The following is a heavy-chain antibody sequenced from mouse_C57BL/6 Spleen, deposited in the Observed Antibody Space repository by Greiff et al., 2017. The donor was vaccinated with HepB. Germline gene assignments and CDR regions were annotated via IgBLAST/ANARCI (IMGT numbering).Heavy chain of an antibody. CDR3: ATSDGYRFAY. V-gene: IGHV2-2*01. CDR2: IWSGGST. J-gene: IGHJ3*01. Sequence: VMLVESGPGLVQPSQSLSITCTVSGFSLTSYGVHWVRQSPGKGLEWLGVIWSGGSTDYNAAFISRLSISKDNSKSQVFFKMNSLQADDTAIYYCATSDGYRFAYWGQGTLVTVSA. D-gene: IGHD2-3*01. CDR1: GFSLTSYG.